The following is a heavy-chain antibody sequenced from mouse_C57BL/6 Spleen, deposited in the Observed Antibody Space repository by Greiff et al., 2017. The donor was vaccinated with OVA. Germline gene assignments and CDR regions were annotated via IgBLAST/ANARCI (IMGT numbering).Heavy chain of an antibody. Sequence: QVQLQQSGAELVRPGASVTLSCKASGYTFTDYEMHWVKQTPVHGLEWIGAIDPETGGTAYNQKFKGKAILTADKSSSPAYKELRSLTSEDSAVYYCTEPPTTGGYWGQGTLVTVSA. J-gene: IGHJ3*01. V-gene: IGHV1-15*01. D-gene: IGHD1-1*01. CDR1: GYTFTDYE. CDR2: IDPETGGT. CDR3: TEPPTTGGY.